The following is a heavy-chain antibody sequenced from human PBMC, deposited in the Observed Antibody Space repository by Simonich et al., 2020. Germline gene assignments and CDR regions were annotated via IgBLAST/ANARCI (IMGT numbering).Heavy chain of an antibody. D-gene: IGHD2-2*01. Sequence: EVQLVESGGGLVKPGGSLRLSCAASGFTFSSYSMNWVRQAPGKGLEWVSSISSSSSDIYYANSVKGRFTIPRDNVKNSLYLQMNSLRAEDTAVYYCAGGVYCSSTSCSTYYYYGMDVWGQGTTVTVSS. V-gene: IGHV3-21*01. CDR3: AGGVYCSSTSCSTYYYYGMDV. CDR1: GFTFSSYS. J-gene: IGHJ6*02. CDR2: ISSSSSDI.